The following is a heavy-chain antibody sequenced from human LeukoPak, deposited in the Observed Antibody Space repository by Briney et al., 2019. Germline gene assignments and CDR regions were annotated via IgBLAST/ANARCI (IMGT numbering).Heavy chain of an antibody. CDR3: ARDNYGSGY. D-gene: IGHD3-10*01. J-gene: IGHJ4*02. CDR1: GFSFSNYA. Sequence: PGGSLRLSCAASGFSFSNYAMHWVRQAPGKGLEWVSVIWYDESNEYYADSVKGRFTISRDNSKNTVYLQMNSLRAEDTAVYYCARDNYGSGYWGQGTLVTVSS. V-gene: IGHV3-33*01. CDR2: IWYDESNE.